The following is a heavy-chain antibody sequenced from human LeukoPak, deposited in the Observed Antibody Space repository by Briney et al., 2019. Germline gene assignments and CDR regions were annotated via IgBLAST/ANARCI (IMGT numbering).Heavy chain of an antibody. CDR2: IYYSGST. Sequence: SETLSLTCTVSGGSISSSSYYWGWIRQPPGKGLEWIGSIYYSGSTYYNPSLKSRVTISVDTSKNQFSLKLSSVTAADTAVYYCARDRGYSSSGRYLDYWGQGTLVTVSS. V-gene: IGHV4-39*07. CDR3: ARDRGYSSSGRYLDY. D-gene: IGHD6-6*01. CDR1: GGSISSSSYY. J-gene: IGHJ4*02.